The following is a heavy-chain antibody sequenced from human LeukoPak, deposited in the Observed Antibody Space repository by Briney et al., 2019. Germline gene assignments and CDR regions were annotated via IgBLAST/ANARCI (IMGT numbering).Heavy chain of an antibody. CDR1: GFTFSSYA. CDR3: AKLWYYDFWSGPSWFDP. V-gene: IGHV3-23*01. J-gene: IGHJ5*02. CDR2: ISGSGGST. D-gene: IGHD3-3*01. Sequence: AGGSLRLSCAASGFTFSSYAMSWVRQAPGKGLEWVSAISGSGGSTYYADSVKGRFTISRDNSKNTLYLQMNSLRAEDTAVYYCAKLWYYDFWSGPSWFDPWGQGTLVTVSS.